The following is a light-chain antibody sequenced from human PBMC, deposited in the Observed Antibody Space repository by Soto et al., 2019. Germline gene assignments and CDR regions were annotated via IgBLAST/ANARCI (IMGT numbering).Light chain of an antibody. Sequence: ELVMTQSPATLSVSPGERATLSCRASQSLSSNLAWYQQKPGQSPRLLIYNASARATGVPARFGGSGLGTEFTLTISSLRSEDSAVYYCQQSAGTFGQGTKVEIK. CDR1: QSLSSN. V-gene: IGKV3-15*01. J-gene: IGKJ1*01. CDR2: NAS. CDR3: QQSAGT.